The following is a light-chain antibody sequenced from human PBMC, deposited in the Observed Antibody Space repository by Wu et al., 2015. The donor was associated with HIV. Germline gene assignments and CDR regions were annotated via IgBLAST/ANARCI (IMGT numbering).Light chain of an antibody. Sequence: EIVLTQSPGTLSLSPGERATLSCRASQSVSSSYLAWYQQKPGQAPRLLIYGASSRATGIPDRFSGSGSGTDFTLTISRLEPEDFAVYYCQQYGSSPGTFGPGTESGYQT. CDR2: GAS. J-gene: IGKJ3*01. V-gene: IGKV3-20*01. CDR3: QQYGSSPGT. CDR1: QSVSSSY.